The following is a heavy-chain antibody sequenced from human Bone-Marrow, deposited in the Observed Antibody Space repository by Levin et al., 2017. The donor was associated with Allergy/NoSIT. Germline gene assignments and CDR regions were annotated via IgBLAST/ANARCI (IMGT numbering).Heavy chain of an antibody. V-gene: IGHV1-18*01. CDR2: ISAYNGNT. D-gene: IGHD3-10*01. Sequence: AASVKVSCKASGYTFTSYGISWVRQAPGQGLEWMGWISAYNGNTNYAQKLQGRVTMTTDTSTSTAYMELRSLRSDDTAVYYCARVPPMVRGVIIIYYYMDVWGKGTTVTVSS. CDR3: ARVPPMVRGVIIIYYYMDV. J-gene: IGHJ6*03. CDR1: GYTFTSYG.